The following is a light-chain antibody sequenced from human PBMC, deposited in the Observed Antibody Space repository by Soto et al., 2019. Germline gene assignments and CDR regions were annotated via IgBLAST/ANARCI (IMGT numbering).Light chain of an antibody. V-gene: IGLV2-23*01. Sequence: QSVLTQPASVSGSPGQSITISCTGTSSDVGNYNLISWYQHHPSKAPKLLIYEDNKRPSGVSNRFSGSKSGNTASLTISGLQAEDEADYYCCSYAGSTTLVFGGGTKLTVL. CDR1: SSDVGNYNL. CDR3: CSYAGSTTLV. J-gene: IGLJ2*01. CDR2: EDN.